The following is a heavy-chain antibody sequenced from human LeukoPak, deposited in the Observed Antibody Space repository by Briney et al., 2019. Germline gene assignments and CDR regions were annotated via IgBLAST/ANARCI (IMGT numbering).Heavy chain of an antibody. D-gene: IGHD2-2*01. Sequence: SVKVSCKASGYTFTSYDINWVRQATGQGLEWMGGIIPIFGTANYAQKFQGRVTITADESTSTAYMELSSLRSEDTAVYYCARAHQYCSSTSCPDFDYWGQGTLVTVSS. CDR2: IIPIFGTA. CDR3: ARAHQYCSSTSCPDFDY. J-gene: IGHJ4*02. V-gene: IGHV1-69*13. CDR1: GYTFTSYD.